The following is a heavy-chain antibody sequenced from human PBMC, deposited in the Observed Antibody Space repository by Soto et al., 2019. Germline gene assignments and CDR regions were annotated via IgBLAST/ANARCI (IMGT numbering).Heavy chain of an antibody. CDR3: ARGLGSYYGGVDY. Sequence: ESGGGLIQPGGSLRLSCAASGFTVSSNYMSWVRQAPGKGLEWVSVIYSGGTTYYAASVKGRFTISRDNSKNTLYLQMNSLRAEDTAVYYCARGLGSYYGGVDYWGQGTLVTVSS. D-gene: IGHD1-26*01. CDR1: GFTVSSNY. CDR2: IYSGGTT. V-gene: IGHV3-53*01. J-gene: IGHJ4*02.